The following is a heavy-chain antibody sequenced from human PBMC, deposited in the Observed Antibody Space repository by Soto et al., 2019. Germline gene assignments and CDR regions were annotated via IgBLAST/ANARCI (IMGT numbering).Heavy chain of an antibody. J-gene: IGHJ2*01. CDR3: ARGPQAQYSSSSVWCFDL. CDR2: IIPIFGTA. CDR1: GGTFSSYA. Sequence: QVQLVQSGAEVKKPGSSVKVSCKASGGTFSSYAISWVRQAPGQGLEWMGGIIPIFGTANYAQKFQGRVTITADESTSTAYMELSSLRSEDTAVYYCARGPQAQYSSSSVWCFDLWGRGTLVTVSS. D-gene: IGHD6-6*01. V-gene: IGHV1-69*01.